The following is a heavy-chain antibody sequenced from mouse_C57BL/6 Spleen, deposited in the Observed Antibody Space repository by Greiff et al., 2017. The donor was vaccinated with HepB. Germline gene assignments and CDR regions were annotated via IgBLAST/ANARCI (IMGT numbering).Heavy chain of an antibody. CDR3: ARAGGYDVGGAMDY. CDR1: GYSITSGYY. CDR2: ISYDGSN. Sequence: EVQLQQSGPGLVKPSQSLSLTCSVTGYSITSGYYWNWIRQFPGNKLEWMGYISYDGSNNYNPSLKNRISITRDTSKNQFFLKLNSVTTEDTATYYCARAGGYDVGGAMDYWGQGTSVTVSS. J-gene: IGHJ4*01. V-gene: IGHV3-6*01. D-gene: IGHD2-2*01.